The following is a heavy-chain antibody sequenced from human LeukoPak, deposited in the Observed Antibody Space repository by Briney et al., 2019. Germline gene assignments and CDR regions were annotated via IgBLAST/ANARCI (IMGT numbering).Heavy chain of an antibody. CDR1: GSTFTGYY. J-gene: IGHJ3*02. Sequence: ASVKLSCKASGSTFTGYYMHWVRQAPRPGLEWMGIINPCAGSTTYAHKSHGRVTITRDTSTSTLYTELRSLGTEATAAYYYSRDEFSTMFGAGVFDIWGEGTMVTVSS. CDR3: SRDEFSTMFGAGVFDI. CDR2: INPCAGST. V-gene: IGHV1-46*01. D-gene: IGHD3-3*01.